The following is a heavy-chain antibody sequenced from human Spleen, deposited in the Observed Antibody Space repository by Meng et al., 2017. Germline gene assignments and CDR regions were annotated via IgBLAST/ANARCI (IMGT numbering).Heavy chain of an antibody. J-gene: IGHJ4*02. V-gene: IGHV4-30-4*01. CDR3: ARLTPAIDY. Sequence: QVQLQESVPGLLKPSETLSLTCTVSGASVDSGNYYWSWIRQPPGKGLEWIGYIYNSGTTNYNPSLTSRLSISVDTSKNQFSLKLSSVTAADTAVYYCARLTPAIDYWGQGTLVTVSS. CDR2: IYNSGTT. CDR1: GASVDSGNYY. D-gene: IGHD4-23*01.